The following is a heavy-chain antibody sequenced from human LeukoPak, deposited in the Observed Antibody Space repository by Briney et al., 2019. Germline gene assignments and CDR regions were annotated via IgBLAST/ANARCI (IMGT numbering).Heavy chain of an antibody. V-gene: IGHV1-2*02. J-gene: IGHJ4*02. CDR1: GYTFTGYY. D-gene: IGHD6-19*01. Sequence: ASVKVSCKASGYTFTGYYMHWVRQAPGQGLEWMGWINPNSGGTNYAQKFQGRVTMTRDTSISTAYMELSRLRPDDTAVYYCARASVAGKGRPIDYWGQGTLVTVSS. CDR3: ARASVAGKGRPIDY. CDR2: INPNSGGT.